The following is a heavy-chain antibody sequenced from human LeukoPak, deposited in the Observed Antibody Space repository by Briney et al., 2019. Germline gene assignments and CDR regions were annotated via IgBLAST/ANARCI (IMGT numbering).Heavy chain of an antibody. CDR2: IIPIFGTA. CDR3: AVTKNWFDP. J-gene: IGHJ5*02. V-gene: IGHV1-69*06. CDR1: GGTFSSYS. Sequence: SVKVSCKASGGTFSSYSISWVRQAPGQGLEWMGGIIPIFGTANYAQKFQGRVTITADKSTSTAYMELSSLRPEDTAVFYCAVTKNWFDPWGQGTLVTFSS.